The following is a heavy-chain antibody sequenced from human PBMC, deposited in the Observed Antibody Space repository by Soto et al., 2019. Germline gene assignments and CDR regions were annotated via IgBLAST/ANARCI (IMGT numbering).Heavy chain of an antibody. CDR1: GGSISSSHW. J-gene: IGHJ6*02. Sequence: QVHLQESGPGLVNPSGTLTLTCAVSGGSISSSHWWGWVRQAPGKGLEWIGEIYHSGSTNYNPSLKSRITMSVDKSKNQFSVNLSSVTAADTAVYYCVRGEDAFFYYGLDVWGQGITVTVSS. CDR2: IYHSGST. V-gene: IGHV4-4*02. CDR3: VRGEDAFFYYGLDV.